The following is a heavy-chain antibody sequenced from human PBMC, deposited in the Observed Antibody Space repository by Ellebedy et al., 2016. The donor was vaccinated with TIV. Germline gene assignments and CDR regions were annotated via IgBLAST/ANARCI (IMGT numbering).Heavy chain of an antibody. CDR2: ISAYTGEA. Sequence: ASVKVSCKASGYTFTSYGIIWVRQAPGQGLEWMGWISAYTGEADYAQNVQGRVTMTTEKSTSTAYMELRSLRFDDTAVYYCARDSHYYVQYFHHWGQGTLVTVSS. CDR1: GYTFTSYG. J-gene: IGHJ1*01. D-gene: IGHD3-10*02. CDR3: ARDSHYYVQYFHH. V-gene: IGHV1-18*04.